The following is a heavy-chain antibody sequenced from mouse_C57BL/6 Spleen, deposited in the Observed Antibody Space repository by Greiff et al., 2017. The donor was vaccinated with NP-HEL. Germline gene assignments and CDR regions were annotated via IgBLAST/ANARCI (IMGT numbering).Heavy chain of an antibody. CDR3: ARCRPGSYYAMDY. CDR1: GYAFSSSW. CDR2: IYPGDGDT. V-gene: IGHV1-82*01. J-gene: IGHJ4*01. Sequence: QVQLQQSGPELVKPGASVKISCKASGYAFSSSWMNWVKQRPGKGLEWIGRIYPGDGDTNYNGKFKGKATLTADKSSSTAYMQLSSLTSEDSAVYFCARCRPGSYYAMDYWGQGTSVTVSS.